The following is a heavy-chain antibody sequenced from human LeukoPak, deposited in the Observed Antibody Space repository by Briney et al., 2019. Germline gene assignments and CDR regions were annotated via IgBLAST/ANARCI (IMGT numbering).Heavy chain of an antibody. CDR1: GYTLTELC. Sequence: ASVNLSFKCAGYTLTELCMHWVRQPHGKGHEWMGGFDPEDGETIYAQKFQGRVTMTDDTSTDTAYMELSSLSSEDTAVYYCATIGMTGPIDYWGQGTLVTVSS. CDR3: ATIGMTGPIDY. J-gene: IGHJ4*02. V-gene: IGHV1-24*01. CDR2: FDPEDGET. D-gene: IGHD1-20*01.